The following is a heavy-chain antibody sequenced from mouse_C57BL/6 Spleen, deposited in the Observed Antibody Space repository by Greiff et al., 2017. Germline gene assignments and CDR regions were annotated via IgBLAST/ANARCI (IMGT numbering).Heavy chain of an antibody. CDR2: IDPSDCYT. J-gene: IGHJ1*03. CDR3: ARTGGLSYGSSYWYFDV. V-gene: IGHV1-69*01. Sequence: QVQLQQPGAELVMPGASVKLSCKASGYTFTSYWMHWVKQRPGQGLEWIGEIDPSDCYTNYNQKFKGKSTLTVDKSSSTAYMQLSSLTSADSAVYYWARTGGLSYGSSYWYFDVWGTGTTVTVSS. D-gene: IGHD1-1*01. CDR1: GYTFTSYW.